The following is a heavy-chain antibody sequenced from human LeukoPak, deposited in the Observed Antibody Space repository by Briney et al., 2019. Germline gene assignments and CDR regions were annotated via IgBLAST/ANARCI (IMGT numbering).Heavy chain of an antibody. J-gene: IGHJ4*02. CDR2: ISYDGSNK. CDR1: GLTFSSYA. Sequence: GGSLRLSCAASGLTFSSYAMHWVRQAPGKGLEWVAVISYDGSNKYYADSVKGRFTISRDNSKNTLYLQMNSLRAEDTAVYYCARDLFPYSGSYRGLFDYWGQGTLVTVSS. D-gene: IGHD1-26*01. V-gene: IGHV3-30-3*01. CDR3: ARDLFPYSGSYRGLFDY.